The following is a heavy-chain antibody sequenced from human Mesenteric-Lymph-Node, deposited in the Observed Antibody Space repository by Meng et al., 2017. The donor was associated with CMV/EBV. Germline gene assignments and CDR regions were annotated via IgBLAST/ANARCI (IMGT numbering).Heavy chain of an antibody. J-gene: IGHJ2*01. CDR2: IYSGGST. Sequence: SGFTVSSNSMIWVRQAPGKGLEWVSVIYSGGSTSYADSVKGRFTFFRDSSRNTLYLQMNSLRAEDTAVYYCARVAPDSSGYYFWYFDLWDRGTLVTVSS. CDR1: GFTVSSNS. V-gene: IGHV3-66*01. CDR3: ARVAPDSSGYYFWYFDL. D-gene: IGHD3-22*01.